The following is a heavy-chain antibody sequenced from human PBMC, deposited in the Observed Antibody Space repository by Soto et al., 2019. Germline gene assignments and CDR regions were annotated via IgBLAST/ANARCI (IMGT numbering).Heavy chain of an antibody. J-gene: IGHJ5*01. CDR2: IYWYDDK. CDR1: GFSLTDTVAT. D-gene: IGHD3-9*01. CDR3: AHSPFEILAGPFDS. V-gene: IGHV2-5*01. Sequence: QITLKESGPTLVQPTQTLKLTCTFSGFSLTDTVATVGWNRQAPGKGLEWLALIYWYDDKRYNPSLKNRLTIAKDTSRNQVILTLSNVGPVDTATYYCAHSPFEILAGPFDSWGPGTLVTVSS.